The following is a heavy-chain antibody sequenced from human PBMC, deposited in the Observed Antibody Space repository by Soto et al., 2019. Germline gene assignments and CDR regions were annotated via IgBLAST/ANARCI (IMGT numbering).Heavy chain of an antibody. V-gene: IGHV4-59*01. CDR2: IFYSGNT. CDR1: GGYISSYY. J-gene: IGHJ4*02. Sequence: QVQLQESGPGLVKPSETLSLTCTVSGGYISSYYWSWIRQPPGKGLEWIGYIFYSGNTNYNPSLRSRVTTSVATSKNQFSLKLSSVTAADTAVYYCARDSGYGDPFDYWGQGTLVTVSS. CDR3: ARDSGYGDPFDY. D-gene: IGHD4-17*01.